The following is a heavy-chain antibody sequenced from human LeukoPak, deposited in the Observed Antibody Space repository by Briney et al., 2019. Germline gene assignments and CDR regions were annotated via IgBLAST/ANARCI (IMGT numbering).Heavy chain of an antibody. CDR2: IDPSDSYT. CDR3: ARDGSSSGGMDV. V-gene: IGHV5-10-1*01. D-gene: IGHD6-13*01. Sequence: GESLKISCKGSGYSFTSYWINWVRQMPGKGLEWMGRIDPSDSYTNYSPSFRGHGTISADKSISTAFLQCGSLKASDTAIYYCARDGSSSGGMDVWGQGTTVTVSS. J-gene: IGHJ6*02. CDR1: GYSFTSYW.